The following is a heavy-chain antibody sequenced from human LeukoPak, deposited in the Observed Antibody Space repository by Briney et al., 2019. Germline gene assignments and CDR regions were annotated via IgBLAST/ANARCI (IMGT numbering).Heavy chain of an antibody. Sequence: ASVKVSCKASGYTFTSYGISWVRQAPGKGLEWMGWISAYNGNTNYAQKLQGRVTMTTDTSTSTAYMELRSLRSDDTAVYYCARDDHYDSSGSYYYGMDVWGQGTTVTVSS. CDR2: ISAYNGNT. J-gene: IGHJ6*02. V-gene: IGHV1-18*01. CDR3: ARDDHYDSSGSYYYGMDV. CDR1: GYTFTSYG. D-gene: IGHD3-22*01.